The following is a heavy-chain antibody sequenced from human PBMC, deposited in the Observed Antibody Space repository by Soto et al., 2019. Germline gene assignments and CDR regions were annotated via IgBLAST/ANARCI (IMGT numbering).Heavy chain of an antibody. Sequence: GGSLRLSCAASGFTFSSYNMNWVRQAPGKGLEWVSYISSSSSTIYYADSVKGRFTISRDNSKNTLYLQMNSLRAEDTAVYYCARDSGMAFDIWGQGTMVTV. CDR3: ARDSGMAFDI. CDR2: ISSSSSTI. J-gene: IGHJ3*02. D-gene: IGHD1-1*01. CDR1: GFTFSSYN. V-gene: IGHV3-48*01.